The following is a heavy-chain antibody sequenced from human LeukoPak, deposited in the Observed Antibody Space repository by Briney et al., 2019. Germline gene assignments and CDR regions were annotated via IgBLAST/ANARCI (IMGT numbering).Heavy chain of an antibody. CDR2: ISSSSNYI. CDR3: ARATGYDATFDY. D-gene: IGHD6-13*01. CDR1: GFTFSSHS. Sequence: GGSLRLSCVASGFTFSSHSMNWVRQAPGKGLEWVSSISSSSNYIYYADSMKGRFTISRDNAKNSLYLQMNSLRAEDTAVYFCARATGYDATFDYWGQGTLVTVSS. J-gene: IGHJ4*02. V-gene: IGHV3-21*01.